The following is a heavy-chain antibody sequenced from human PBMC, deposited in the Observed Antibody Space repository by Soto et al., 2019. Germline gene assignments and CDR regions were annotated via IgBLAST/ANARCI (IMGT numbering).Heavy chain of an antibody. CDR1: GFTFNIFG. Sequence: QVHLVESGGGVVQPGRSLRLSCEASGFTFNIFGMHWVRQAPGKGPEWVAVVSFDGTKKYYADSVKGRFTISRDNPKNTVFLEMNSLRAEDTAVYYCAKAGPDDDENGYRFQYWGQGTLVTVSS. CDR3: AKAGPDDDENGYRFQY. V-gene: IGHV3-30*18. J-gene: IGHJ4*02. D-gene: IGHD5-18*01. CDR2: VSFDGTKK.